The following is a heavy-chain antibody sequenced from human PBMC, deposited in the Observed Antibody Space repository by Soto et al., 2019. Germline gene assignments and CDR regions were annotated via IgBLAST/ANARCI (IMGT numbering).Heavy chain of an antibody. Sequence: EVQVVESGGGLVQPGGFLRLSCAAFGFNFSEHYMDWVRQAPGKGLEWVGSSRDKSRGYSTEYAASVAGRFTNSRDESHNTVYLQMNSLRPEDTSIYSCTRGECLVGSSYSGFDCGQGTLVTVAS. J-gene: IGHJ4*02. V-gene: IGHV3-72*01. D-gene: IGHD2-15*01. CDR3: TRGECLVGSSYSGFD. CDR1: GFNFSEHY. CDR2: SRDKSRGYST.